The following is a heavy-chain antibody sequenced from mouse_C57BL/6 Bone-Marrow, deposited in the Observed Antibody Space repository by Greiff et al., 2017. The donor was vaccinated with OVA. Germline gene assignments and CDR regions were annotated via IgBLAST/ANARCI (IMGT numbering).Heavy chain of an antibody. V-gene: IGHV7-3*01. D-gene: IGHD1-1*01. J-gene: IGHJ2*01. CDR2: IRNKPNGSTT. CDR3: ARYKGRVAVDYIDY. Sequence: DVKLVESGGGLVQPGDSLSLSCAASGFTFTNYYMSWVRQPPGKALEWLAFIRNKPNGSTTEYSASVKGRFTISRDNSQSIIYLKVNTQKADDGATYYRARYKGRVAVDYIDYWGKGTALTVSS. CDR1: GFTFTNYY.